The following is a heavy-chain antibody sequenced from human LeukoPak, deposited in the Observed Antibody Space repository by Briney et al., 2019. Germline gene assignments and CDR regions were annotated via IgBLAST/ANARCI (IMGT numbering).Heavy chain of an antibody. CDR2: IYYSGST. D-gene: IGHD3-3*01. CDR1: GDSISSYY. J-gene: IGHJ4*02. Sequence: SETLSLTCTVSGDSISSYYWSWIRQPPGKGLEWIGYIYYSGSTNYNPSLKSRVTISVDTSKNQFSLKLSSVTAADTAVYYCARVYSSPDQYYDFWSGYYTFDYWGQGTLVTVSS. CDR3: ARVYSSPDQYYDFWSGYYTFDY. V-gene: IGHV4-59*01.